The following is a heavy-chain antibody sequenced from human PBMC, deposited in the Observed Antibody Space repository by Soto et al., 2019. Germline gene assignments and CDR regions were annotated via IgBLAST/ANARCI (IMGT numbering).Heavy chain of an antibody. D-gene: IGHD2-8*02. CDR2: IYWDDDK. J-gene: IGHJ4*02. Sequence: QITLKESGPTLVKPTQTLTLTCTFSGFSLTTSGVGVGWIRQPPGEALEWLALIYWDDDKRYSPSLKNRLTIAKDTSKNQVVLTMTNMDPVDTATYYCAHRLYGTGQPWDFGYFDYWGQGNLVTVSS. CDR3: AHRLYGTGQPWDFGYFDY. V-gene: IGHV2-5*02. CDR1: GFSLTTSGVG.